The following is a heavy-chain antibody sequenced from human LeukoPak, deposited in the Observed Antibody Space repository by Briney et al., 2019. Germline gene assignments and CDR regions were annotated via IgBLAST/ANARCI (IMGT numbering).Heavy chain of an antibody. J-gene: IGHJ4*02. CDR1: GFTFSSYG. CDR3: AKNVYSSSWYGYFDY. V-gene: IGHV3-23*01. D-gene: IGHD6-13*01. Sequence: GGSLRLSCAASGFTFSSYGMSWVRQAPGKGLEWVSAISGSGGSTYYADSVKGRFTISRDNSKNTLYLQMNSLRAEDTAVYYCAKNVYSSSWYGYFDYWGQGTLVTVSS. CDR2: ISGSGGST.